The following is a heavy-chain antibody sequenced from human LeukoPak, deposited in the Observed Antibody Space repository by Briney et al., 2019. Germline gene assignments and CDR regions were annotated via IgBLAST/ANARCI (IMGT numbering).Heavy chain of an antibody. CDR2: ISYDGSNK. Sequence: GGTLRLSCAASGVTFSSYWMNWVRQAPGKGLEGGADISYDGSNKYYADSVKGRFTISRDNSKNTLYLQMNSLRAEDTAVYYCAKDLGYSYGYVADYWGQGTLVSVSS. J-gene: IGHJ4*02. V-gene: IGHV3-30*18. CDR3: AKDLGYSYGYVADY. D-gene: IGHD5-18*01. CDR1: GVTFSSYW.